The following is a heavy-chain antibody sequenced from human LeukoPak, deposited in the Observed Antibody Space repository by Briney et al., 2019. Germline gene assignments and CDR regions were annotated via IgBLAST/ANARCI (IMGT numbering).Heavy chain of an antibody. J-gene: IGHJ4*02. CDR3: MRALVGAATLSY. CDR1: GYSFTTYW. D-gene: IGHD1-26*01. CDR2: IYPGDSDT. Sequence: GESLKISCKGSGYSFTTYWIAWGRQMPGKGLEWMGVIYPGDSDTRYSPSFQGQVTLSADKSISTAYLQRSSLKASDTAIYYCMRALVGAATLSYWGQGTLVTVSS. V-gene: IGHV5-51*01.